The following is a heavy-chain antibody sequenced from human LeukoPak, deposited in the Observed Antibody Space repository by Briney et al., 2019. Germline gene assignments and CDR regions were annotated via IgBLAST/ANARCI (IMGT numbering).Heavy chain of an antibody. J-gene: IGHJ4*02. CDR1: GVIFTNSW. Sequence: GGSLRLSCAASGVIFTNSWMSWLRQTPGKGLEWVGRIKSKTDGETTDYAAPVKGRFTISREDSKNTLYLQMNSLITEDTAAYYCSTFHRPQSTTYYIVSSVSTRFDTWGKGTLVTVSS. V-gene: IGHV3-15*01. CDR3: STFHRPQSTTYYIVSSVSTRFDT. D-gene: IGHD6-19*01. CDR2: IKSKTDGETT.